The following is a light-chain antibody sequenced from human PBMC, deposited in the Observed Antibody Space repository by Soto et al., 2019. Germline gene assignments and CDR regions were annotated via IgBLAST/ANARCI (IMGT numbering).Light chain of an antibody. V-gene: IGKV2-30*01. CDR2: MVS. J-gene: IGKJ1*01. Sequence: DIVVTQSPLSLPVTPGEPASISCRSSQSLVFSDGNTYLTWFHQRPGQSPRRLIYMVSNRDSGVPDRFSGSGSGTDFTLKIRRVEAEDVGVYYCMQAAHWPWTFGQGTKVDIK. CDR1: QSLVFSDGNTY. CDR3: MQAAHWPWT.